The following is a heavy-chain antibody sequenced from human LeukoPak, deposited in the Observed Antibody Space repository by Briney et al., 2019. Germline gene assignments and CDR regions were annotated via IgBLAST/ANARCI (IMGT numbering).Heavy chain of an antibody. V-gene: IGHV4-59*08. CDR2: IYYSGST. D-gene: IGHD2-21*01. CDR1: GGSISSYY. J-gene: IGHJ4*02. Sequence: SETLSLTCTVSGGSISSYYWSWIRQPPGKGLEWIGYIYYSGSTNYNPSLKSRVTISVDTSKNQFSLKLSSVTAADTAVYYCARLAASVADYWGQGTLVTVSS. CDR3: ARLAASVADY.